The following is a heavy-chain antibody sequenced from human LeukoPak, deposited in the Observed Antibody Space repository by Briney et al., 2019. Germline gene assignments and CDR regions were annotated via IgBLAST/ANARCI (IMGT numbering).Heavy chain of an antibody. J-gene: IGHJ4*02. V-gene: IGHV3-30*04. Sequence: GGSLRLSCAASGFTFSSYAMHWVRQAPGKGLEWVAVISYDGSNKYYADSVKGRFTISRDNSKNTLYLQMNSLRVEDTAVYFCAARKVRGVWFYLDYWGQGTLVTVSS. D-gene: IGHD3-10*01. CDR1: GFTFSSYA. CDR3: AARKVRGVWFYLDY. CDR2: ISYDGSNK.